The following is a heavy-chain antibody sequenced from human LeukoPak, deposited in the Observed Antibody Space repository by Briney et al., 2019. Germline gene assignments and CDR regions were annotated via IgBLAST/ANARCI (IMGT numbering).Heavy chain of an antibody. CDR2: IHSGGTT. CDR1: GFTVSSSY. Sequence: PGGSLRLSCAASGFTVSSSYMSWVRQAPGKGLEWVSTIHSGGTTYYADSVKGRFTISRDNSKNTLFLQMNSLRADDTAVYYCATPGQWPVYFDYWGPGTLVTVSS. V-gene: IGHV3-53*01. CDR3: ATPGQWPVYFDY. D-gene: IGHD6-19*01. J-gene: IGHJ4*02.